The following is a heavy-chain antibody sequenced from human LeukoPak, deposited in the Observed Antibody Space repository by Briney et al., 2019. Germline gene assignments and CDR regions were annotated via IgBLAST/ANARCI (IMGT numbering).Heavy chain of an antibody. V-gene: IGHV4-39*01. J-gene: IGHJ4*02. CDR2: IYYSGST. CDR1: GGSISSNSYY. D-gene: IGHD3-22*01. CDR3: ANYYDSSGPDY. Sequence: SETLSLTCAVSGGSISSNSYYWGWIRQPPGKGLEWIGSIYYSGSTYYNPSLKSRVTISVDTSKNQFSLKLSSVTAADTAVYYCANYYDSSGPDYWGQGTLVTVSS.